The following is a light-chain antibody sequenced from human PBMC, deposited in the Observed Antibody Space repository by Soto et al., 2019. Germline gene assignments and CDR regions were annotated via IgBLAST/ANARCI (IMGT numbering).Light chain of an antibody. CDR1: KLGDKY. Sequence: SYELTLPPSVSVSPGQTASITCSGDKLGDKYACWYQQKPGQSPVLVIYQDNKRPSGIPERFSGSNSGNTAALTISGTHALGETDYSCQAWDSSTGVFGPGTKVTVL. V-gene: IGLV3-1*01. CDR3: QAWDSSTGV. CDR2: QDN. J-gene: IGLJ1*01.